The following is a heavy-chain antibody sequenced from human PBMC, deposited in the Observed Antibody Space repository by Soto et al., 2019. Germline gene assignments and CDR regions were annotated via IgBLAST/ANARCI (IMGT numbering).Heavy chain of an antibody. V-gene: IGHV3-11*05. CDR1: ALSFSDYY. D-gene: IGHD5-12*01. J-gene: IGHJ6*02. CDR2: ISSSSTYT. CDR3: ARAVANSGYAYRHGMEV. Sequence: QVQLVESGGGLVKPGGSLRLSCAASALSFSDYYMSWIRQAPGKGLEWVSYISSSSTYTNYADSVKGRFTISRDNAKNSRYLKMNSLRAEDTAVYYCARAVANSGYAYRHGMEVWGQGTPVTVSS.